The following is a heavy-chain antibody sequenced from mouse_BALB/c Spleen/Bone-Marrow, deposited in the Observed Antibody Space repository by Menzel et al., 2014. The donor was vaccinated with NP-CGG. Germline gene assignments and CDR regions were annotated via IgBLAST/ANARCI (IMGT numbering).Heavy chain of an antibody. V-gene: IGHV3-1*02. CDR2: IHYSGTT. CDR1: GYSITSGYT. Sequence: EVKLVDSGPDLVKPSQSLSLTCTVTGYSITSGYTWHWIRQFPGNTLEWMGYIHYSGTTNYNPSLKSRIFITRGTSKNQFFLQLNSVTTEDTATYYCAITTVVNAMDYWGQGTSVTVSS. J-gene: IGHJ4*01. D-gene: IGHD1-1*01. CDR3: AITTVVNAMDY.